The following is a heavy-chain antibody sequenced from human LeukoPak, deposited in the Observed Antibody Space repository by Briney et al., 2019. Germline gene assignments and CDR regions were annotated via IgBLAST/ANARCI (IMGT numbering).Heavy chain of an antibody. V-gene: IGHV3-30-3*01. J-gene: IGHJ6*02. Sequence: PGGSLRLSCAASGFTFSSYAMHWVRQAPGKGLEWVAVISYDGSNKYYADSVKGRFTISRDNSKNTLYLQMNSLRAEDTAVYYCARDPEDIVVVPAAMNYYYYGMDVWGQGTTVTVSS. CDR2: ISYDGSNK. CDR1: GFTFSSYA. CDR3: ARDPEDIVVVPAAMNYYYYGMDV. D-gene: IGHD2-2*01.